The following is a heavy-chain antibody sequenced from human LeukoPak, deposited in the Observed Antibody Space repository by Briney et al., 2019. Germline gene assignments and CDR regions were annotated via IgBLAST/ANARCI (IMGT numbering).Heavy chain of an antibody. J-gene: IGHJ4*02. CDR2: INPNSGGT. CDR3: ARGDVDTAMNFDY. D-gene: IGHD5-18*01. V-gene: IGHV1-2*02. CDR1: GYTFISYY. Sequence: ASVKVSCKASGYTFISYYMHWVRQAPGQGLEWMGWINPNSGGTNYAQKFQGRVTMTRDTSISTAYMELSRLRSDDTAVYYCARGDVDTAMNFDYWGQGTLVTVSS.